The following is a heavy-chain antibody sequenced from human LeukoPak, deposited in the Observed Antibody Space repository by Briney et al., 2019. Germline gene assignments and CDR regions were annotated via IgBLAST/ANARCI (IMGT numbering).Heavy chain of an antibody. CDR2: IKQDGSQK. V-gene: IGHV3-7*01. CDR3: ARGRFTFGGVFDY. D-gene: IGHD3-16*01. J-gene: IGHJ4*02. CDR1: GFTFSTSW. Sequence: GGSLRLSCAASGFTFSTSWMTWVRQAPGKGLEWVANIKQDGSQKYYVDSVKGRFTISRDNAKNSLYLQMNSLRAEDTAVYYCARGRFTFGGVFDYWGQGTLVTVSS.